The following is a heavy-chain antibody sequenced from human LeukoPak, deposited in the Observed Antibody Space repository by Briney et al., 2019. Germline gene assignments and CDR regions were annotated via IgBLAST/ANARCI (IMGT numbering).Heavy chain of an antibody. D-gene: IGHD6-6*01. V-gene: IGHV3-30-3*01. CDR2: ISYDGSNK. Sequence: PGGSLRLSCAASGFTISSYAMHWVRQAPGKGLEWVAVISYDGSNKYYADSVKGRFTISRDNSKNTLYLQMNSLRAEDTAVYYCAKSEQLAPGVWGQGTLVTVSS. CDR1: GFTISSYA. J-gene: IGHJ4*02. CDR3: AKSEQLAPGV.